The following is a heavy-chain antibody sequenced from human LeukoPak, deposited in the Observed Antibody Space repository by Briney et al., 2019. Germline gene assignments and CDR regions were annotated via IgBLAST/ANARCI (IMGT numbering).Heavy chain of an antibody. J-gene: IGHJ4*02. Sequence: PGGSLRLSCAPSGFTFNDYAMHWVRQAPGKGLEWVANIKEDGSEKYYVDSMKGRFTISRDNAKNSLYLQMSSLRVEDTAVYYCARDRTGGYFDYWGQGTLVTVSS. D-gene: IGHD4-23*01. CDR1: GFTFNDYA. CDR2: IKEDGSEK. CDR3: ARDRTGGYFDY. V-gene: IGHV3-7*03.